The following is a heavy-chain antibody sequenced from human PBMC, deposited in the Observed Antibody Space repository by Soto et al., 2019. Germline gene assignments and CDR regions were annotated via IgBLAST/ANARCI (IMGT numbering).Heavy chain of an antibody. Sequence: QPGGSLRLSCAASGFTFSSYAMHWVRQAPGKGLEWVAVISYDGSNKYYADSVKGRFTISRDNSKNTLYLQMNSLRAEDTAVYYCARDVVSGGWYGYGGYNWFDPWGQGTQVTVSS. CDR2: ISYDGSNK. D-gene: IGHD6-19*01. J-gene: IGHJ5*02. CDR3: ARDVVSGGWYGYGGYNWFDP. CDR1: GFTFSSYA. V-gene: IGHV3-30-3*01.